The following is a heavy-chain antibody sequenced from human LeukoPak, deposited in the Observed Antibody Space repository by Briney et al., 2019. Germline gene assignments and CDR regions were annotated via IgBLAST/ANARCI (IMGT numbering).Heavy chain of an antibody. J-gene: IGHJ5*02. D-gene: IGHD2-21*02. V-gene: IGHV5-51*01. CDR2: GYSFT. Sequence: GYSFTRYSPSSQGQVTISADKSISTAYLQWTSLKASDTAIYYCARLPQWGVTGSWFDPWGQGTLVTVSS. CDR3: ARLPQWGVTGSWFDP.